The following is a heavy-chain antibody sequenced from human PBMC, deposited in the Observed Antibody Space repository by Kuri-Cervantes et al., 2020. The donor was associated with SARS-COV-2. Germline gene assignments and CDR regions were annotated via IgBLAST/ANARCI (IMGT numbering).Heavy chain of an antibody. CDR1: GFTFSSYG. V-gene: IGHV3-33*08. CDR3: ARDLLNYYDSSGYGY. CDR2: IWYGGSTK. Sequence: GESLKISCAASGFTFSSYGMHWVRQAPGKGLEWVAVIWYGGSTKFYSDSVRGRFIISRDDSKNTLYLQMNSLRAEDTAVYYCARDLLNYYDSSGYGYWGQGTLVTVSS. J-gene: IGHJ4*02. D-gene: IGHD3-22*01.